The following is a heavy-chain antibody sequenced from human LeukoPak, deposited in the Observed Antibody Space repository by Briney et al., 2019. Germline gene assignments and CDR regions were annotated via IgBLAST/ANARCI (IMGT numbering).Heavy chain of an antibody. CDR3: ATPQYYYDGRARVFDI. V-gene: IGHV1-24*01. D-gene: IGHD3-22*01. CDR1: GYTLTELS. J-gene: IGHJ3*02. Sequence: ASVKVSCKVSGYTLTELSMHWVRQAPGKGLEWMGGFDPEDGETIYAQKFQGRVTMTEDTSTDTAYMELSSLRSEDTAVYYCATPQYYYDGRARVFDIWGQGTMVTVSS. CDR2: FDPEDGET.